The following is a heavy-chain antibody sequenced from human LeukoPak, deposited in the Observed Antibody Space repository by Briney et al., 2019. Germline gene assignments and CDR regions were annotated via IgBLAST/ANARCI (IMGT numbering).Heavy chain of an antibody. D-gene: IGHD5-12*01. CDR2: INPQKGDT. J-gene: IGHJ6*02. V-gene: IGHV1-18*01. CDR1: GYTFTSYG. CDR3: ARDVEVGLSGNDFGGLDV. Sequence: ASVKVSCKASGYTFTSYGISWVRQAPGQGPEWMGWINPQKGDTKSAQKFEGRITMARDTSTNTVFMGLTSLRSDDTAVYFCARDVEVGLSGNDFGGLDVWGPGTTVTVSS.